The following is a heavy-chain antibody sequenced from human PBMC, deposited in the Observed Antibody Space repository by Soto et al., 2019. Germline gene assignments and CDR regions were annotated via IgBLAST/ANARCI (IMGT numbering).Heavy chain of an antibody. D-gene: IGHD1-26*01. CDR1: GGSISNSNW. V-gene: IGHV4-4*02. Sequence: QVQLQESGPGLVKPSGTLSLTCGVFGGSISNSNWWTWVRQPPGKGLEWIGEIYHTGSSNYNSSLMGRVTISLDKPNNQFSLKLSSVTAADTAVYYCAHRPIVGAAIWGHGNLVTVSS. CDR3: AHRPIVGAAI. CDR2: IYHTGSS. J-gene: IGHJ4*01.